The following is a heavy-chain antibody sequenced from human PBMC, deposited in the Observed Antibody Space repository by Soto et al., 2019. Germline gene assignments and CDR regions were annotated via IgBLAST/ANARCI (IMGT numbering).Heavy chain of an antibody. V-gene: IGHV1-8*02. CDR2: MNPNSGNT. J-gene: IGHJ6*03. D-gene: IGHD3-16*01. CDR1: GGTFSSYD. CDR3: GRGLRSPIRSPTYYYYYMDV. Sequence: GASVKVSCKASGGTFSSYDINWVRQATGQGLEWMGWMNPNSGNTGYAQKLQGRVTMTRNTSISTAYMELSSLRSEDTAVYYCGRGLRSPIRSPTYYYYYMDVWGKGTTVTVSS.